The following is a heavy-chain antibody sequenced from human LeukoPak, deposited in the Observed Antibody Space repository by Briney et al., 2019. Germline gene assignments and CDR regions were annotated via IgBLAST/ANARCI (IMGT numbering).Heavy chain of an antibody. D-gene: IGHD3-10*01. J-gene: IGHJ4*02. Sequence: ASVKVSCKVSGYTLTELSMHWVRQAPGKGLEWMGGFDPEDGETIYAQKFQGRVTMTEDTSTDTAYVELSSLRSEDTAVYYCATRVYYYGSGSYHFDYWGQGTLVTVSS. CDR1: GYTLTELS. CDR2: FDPEDGET. CDR3: ATRVYYYGSGSYHFDY. V-gene: IGHV1-24*01.